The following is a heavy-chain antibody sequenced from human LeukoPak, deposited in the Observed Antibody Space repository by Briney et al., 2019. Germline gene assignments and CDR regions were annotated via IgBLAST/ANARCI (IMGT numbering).Heavy chain of an antibody. D-gene: IGHD7-27*01. CDR3: ARAGLGTFDY. CDR2: INTDGRVT. J-gene: IGHJ4*02. Sequence: GGSLRLSCAASGFSFSNYWMHWVRQAPGKGLVWVSRINTDGRVTTYADSVKGRFTISRDNAKNTLYLQMNSLRAEDTAVYYCARAGLGTFDYWSQGTLVTVSS. V-gene: IGHV3-74*01. CDR1: GFSFSNYW.